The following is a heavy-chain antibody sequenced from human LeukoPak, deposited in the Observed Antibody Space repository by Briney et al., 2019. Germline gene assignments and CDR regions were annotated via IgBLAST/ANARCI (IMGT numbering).Heavy chain of an antibody. CDR1: GFTFSRYY. CDR3: ARVAAAGTSLWFDP. V-gene: IGHV3-11*01. D-gene: IGHD6-13*01. J-gene: IGHJ5*02. CDR2: ISSSGSTI. Sequence: GGSLRLSCAASGFTFSRYYMSWIRRAPGKGLEWVSYISSSGSTIYYADSVKGRFTISRDNAKNSLYLQMNSLRAEDTAVYYCARVAAAGTSLWFDPWGQGTLVTVSS.